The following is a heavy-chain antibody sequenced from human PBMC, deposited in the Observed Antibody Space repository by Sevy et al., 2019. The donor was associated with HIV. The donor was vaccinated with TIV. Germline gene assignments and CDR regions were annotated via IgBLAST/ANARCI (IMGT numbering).Heavy chain of an antibody. CDR1: GFTFSSYR. J-gene: IGHJ4*02. Sequence: GGCLRLSFAASGFTFSSYRMTWVRQAPGKGLEWVSCISSTSAYTKYADSVKGRFTISRDNAKNLLYLQMDSLRAEDTAVYYCARSVLEISTWRSDYWGQGTLVTVSS. V-gene: IGHV3-21*01. CDR3: ARSVLEISTWRSDY. CDR2: ISSTSAYT. D-gene: IGHD1-1*01.